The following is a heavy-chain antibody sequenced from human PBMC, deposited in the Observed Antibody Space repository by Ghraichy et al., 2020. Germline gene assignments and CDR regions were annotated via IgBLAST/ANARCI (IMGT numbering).Heavy chain of an antibody. CDR3: AHSPEVGATKLLSDAFDI. D-gene: IGHD1-26*01. V-gene: IGHV2-5*02. CDR1: GFSLSTSGVG. CDR2: IYWDDDK. Sequence: SGPTLVKPTQTLTLTCTFSGFSLSTSGVGVGWIRQPPGKALEWLALIYWDDDKRYSPSLKSRLTITKDTSKNQVVLTMTNMDPVDTATYYCAHSPEVGATKLLSDAFDIWGQGTMVTVSS. J-gene: IGHJ3*02.